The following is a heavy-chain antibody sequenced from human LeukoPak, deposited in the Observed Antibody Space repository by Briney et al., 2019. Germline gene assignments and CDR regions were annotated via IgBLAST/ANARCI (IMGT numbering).Heavy chain of an antibody. CDR2: MNPNSGNT. V-gene: IGHV1-8*01. J-gene: IGHJ5*02. D-gene: IGHD3-16*02. CDR1: GYTFTSYD. Sequence: ASVKVSCKASGYTFTSYDINWVRQATGQGLEWMGWMNPNSGNTGSAQRFQGRIAMTRDTSISTAYMELSSLRSEDTAVYYCARGPLVRLPSSFDPWGQGTLVTVSS. CDR3: ARGPLVRLPSSFDP.